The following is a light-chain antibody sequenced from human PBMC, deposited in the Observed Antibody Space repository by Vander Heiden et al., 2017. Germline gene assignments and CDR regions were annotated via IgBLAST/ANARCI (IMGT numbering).Light chain of an antibody. V-gene: IGKV4-1*01. CDR2: WAS. CDR1: QSVLYSSNNKNY. CDR3: QQYYWTPFT. J-gene: IGKJ3*01. Sequence: DIVMTQSPDSLAVSLGERATINCKSSQSVLYSSNNKNYLAWYQQKPGQPPKLLIYWASTRESGVPDRFSGSGSGTDFTLTISSLQAEDVAVYYCQQYYWTPFTFGPGTKVEIK.